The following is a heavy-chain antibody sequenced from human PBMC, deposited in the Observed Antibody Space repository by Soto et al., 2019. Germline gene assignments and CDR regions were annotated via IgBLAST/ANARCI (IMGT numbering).Heavy chain of an antibody. V-gene: IGHV1-2*04. CDR3: AMAGGGELGYCSGGSCYPRGNAFDI. Sequence: ASVKVSCKASGYTFTGYYMHWVRQAPGQGLEWMGWINPNSGGTNYAQKFQGWVTMTRDTSISTAYMELSRLRSDDTAVYYCAMAGGGELGYCSGGSCYPRGNAFDIWGQGTMVTVSS. J-gene: IGHJ3*02. CDR1: GYTFTGYY. D-gene: IGHD2-15*01. CDR2: INPNSGGT.